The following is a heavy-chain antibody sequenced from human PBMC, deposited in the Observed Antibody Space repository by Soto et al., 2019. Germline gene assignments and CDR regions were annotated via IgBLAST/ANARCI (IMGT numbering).Heavy chain of an antibody. V-gene: IGHV1-69*13. D-gene: IGHD3-10*01. CDR1: GGTFSSYA. CDR3: ASKELLWFGESRRFLPPPKPKQSEVGYYYYGMDV. CDR2: IIPIFGTA. J-gene: IGHJ6*02. Sequence: GASVKVSCKASGGTFSSYAISWVRQAPGQGLEWMGGIIPIFGTANYTQKFQGRVTITADESTSTAYMELSSLRSEDTAVYYCASKELLWFGESRRFLPPPKPKQSEVGYYYYGMDVWGQGTTVTVSS.